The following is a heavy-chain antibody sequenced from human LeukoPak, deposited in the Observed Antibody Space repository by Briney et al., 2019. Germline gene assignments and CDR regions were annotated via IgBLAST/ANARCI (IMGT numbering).Heavy chain of an antibody. CDR2: IFSRSESI. CDR3: ARDFFHSTERRPLDY. CDR1: GFTFGAYT. J-gene: IGHJ4*02. D-gene: IGHD2/OR15-2a*01. Sequence: GGSLRLSCAASGFTFGAYTMNWVRQAPGKGLEWVSCIFSRSESILYADSVKGRFTISRDNTKNSLFLQMDDLRVEDTAIYYCARDFFHSTERRPLDYWGQGTLVTVSS. V-gene: IGHV3-21*01.